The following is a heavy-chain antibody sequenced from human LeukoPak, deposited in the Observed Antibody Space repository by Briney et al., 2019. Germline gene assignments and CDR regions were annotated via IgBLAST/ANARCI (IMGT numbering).Heavy chain of an antibody. CDR2: IIPIFGTA. V-gene: IGHV1-69*13. CDR3: ASQGYCSGGSCYIDFDY. CDR1: GGTFSSYA. J-gene: IGHJ4*02. D-gene: IGHD2-15*01. Sequence: ASVKVSCKASGGTFSSYAISWVRQAPGQGLEWMGGIIPIFGTANYAQKSQGRVTITADESTSTAYMELSSLRSEDTAVYYCASQGYCSGGSCYIDFDYWGQGTLVTVSS.